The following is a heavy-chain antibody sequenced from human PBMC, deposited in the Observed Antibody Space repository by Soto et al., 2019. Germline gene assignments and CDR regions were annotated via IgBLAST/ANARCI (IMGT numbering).Heavy chain of an antibody. CDR2: IYATGTT. CDR3: VRDGTKTLRDWFDP. CDR1: GASISGFY. J-gene: IGHJ5*02. Sequence: PSETLSLTCTVSGASISGFYWSWIRKSAGKGLEWIGRIYATGTTDYNPSLKSRVMMSVYTSKKQFSLKLRSVTAADTAVYYCVRDGTKTLRDWFDPWGQGISVPSPQ. D-gene: IGHD1-1*01. V-gene: IGHV4-4*07.